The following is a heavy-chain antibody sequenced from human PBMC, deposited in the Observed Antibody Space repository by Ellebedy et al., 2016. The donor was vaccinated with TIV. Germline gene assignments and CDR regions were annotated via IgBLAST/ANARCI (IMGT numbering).Heavy chain of an antibody. CDR3: ARETFTYYYDSSGDYYCMDV. CDR2: ISYDGSNK. J-gene: IGHJ6*02. CDR1: GFTFSSYG. Sequence: GESLKISCAASGFTFSSYGMHWVRQAPGKGLEWVAVISYDGSNKYYADSVKGRFTISRDNSKNTLYLQMNSLRAEDTAVYYCARETFTYYYDSSGDYYCMDVWGHGTTVTVSS. D-gene: IGHD3-22*01. V-gene: IGHV3-30*03.